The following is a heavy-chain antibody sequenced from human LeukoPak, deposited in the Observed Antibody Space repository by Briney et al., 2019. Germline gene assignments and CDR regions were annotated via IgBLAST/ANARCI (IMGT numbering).Heavy chain of an antibody. D-gene: IGHD4-17*01. Sequence: GGSLRLSCAASGFTFSSYGMHWVRQAPGKGLEWVAVISYDGSNKYYADSVKGRFTISRDNSKNTLYLQMNGLRAEDTAVYYCAKRGSYGDYLDYWGQGTLVTVSS. CDR2: ISYDGSNK. V-gene: IGHV3-30*18. CDR1: GFTFSSYG. CDR3: AKRGSYGDYLDY. J-gene: IGHJ4*02.